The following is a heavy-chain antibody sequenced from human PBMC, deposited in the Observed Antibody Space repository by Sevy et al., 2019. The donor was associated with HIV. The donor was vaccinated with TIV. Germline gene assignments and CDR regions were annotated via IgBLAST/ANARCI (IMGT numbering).Heavy chain of an antibody. CDR2: ISVSGGRT. CDR3: AKRDYSDFDSPPIFDF. CDR1: GFTFTSYT. D-gene: IGHD4-17*01. J-gene: IGHJ4*03. Sequence: GGSLRLSCAASGFTFTSYTMSWVRQAPGKGLEWVSDISVSGGRTYYSDSVNGRFTISRDNSKNTLYLQMSSLRAEDTAVYYCAKRDYSDFDSPPIFDFWGRGTLVTFSS. V-gene: IGHV3-23*01.